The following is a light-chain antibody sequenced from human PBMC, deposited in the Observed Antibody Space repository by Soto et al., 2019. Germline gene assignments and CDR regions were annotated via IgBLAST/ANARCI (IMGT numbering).Light chain of an antibody. CDR2: VND. J-gene: IGLJ1*01. Sequence: LTQPHSVSESPGKTVTISCTRSSGSIANNYVQWYQQLSGIAPKLLIYVNDNRPSGVPDRFSGSKSDTSASLAITGLQSEDEADYYCQSYDSSLSGYVLGTGTKLTVL. CDR3: QSYDSSLSGYV. CDR1: SGSIANNY. V-gene: IGLV1-40*01.